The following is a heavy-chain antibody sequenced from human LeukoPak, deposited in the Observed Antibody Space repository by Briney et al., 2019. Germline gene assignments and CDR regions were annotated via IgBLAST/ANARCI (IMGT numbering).Heavy chain of an antibody. Sequence: SETLSLICTVSGGSISSGDYYWSWIRQPPGKGLEWIGYIYYSGSTYYNPSLKSRVTISVDTSKNQFSLKLSSVTAADTAVYYCAREGPQQLVRSSAFDIWGQGTMVTVSS. CDR3: AREGPQQLVRSSAFDI. J-gene: IGHJ3*02. CDR1: GGSISSGDYY. D-gene: IGHD6-13*01. V-gene: IGHV4-30-4*08. CDR2: IYYSGST.